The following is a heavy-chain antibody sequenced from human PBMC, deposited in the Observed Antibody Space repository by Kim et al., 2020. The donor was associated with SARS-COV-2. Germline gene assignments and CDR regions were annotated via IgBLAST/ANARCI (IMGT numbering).Heavy chain of an antibody. J-gene: IGHJ4*02. Sequence: SETLSLTCTVSGGSISSYYWSWIRQPAGKGLEWIGRIYTSGSTNYNPYLKSRVTMSVDTSKNQFSLKLSSVTAADTAVYYCARDFHRGPYYYDSSGYYFVYWGQGTLVTVSS. CDR3: ARDFHRGPYYYDSSGYYFVY. D-gene: IGHD3-22*01. CDR2: IYTSGST. V-gene: IGHV4-4*07. CDR1: GGSISSYY.